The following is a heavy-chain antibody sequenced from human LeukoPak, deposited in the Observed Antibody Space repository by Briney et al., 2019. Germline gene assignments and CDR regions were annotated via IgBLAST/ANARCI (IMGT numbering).Heavy chain of an antibody. Sequence: SVKVSCXASGGSFSSYVISWVRQAPGQGLEWMGGIIPMFGTANYAQKFQGRVTVTADESTSTAYRELSSLRSEDTAVYYCAREPLDSGGNAFDYWGQGTLVTVSS. J-gene: IGHJ4*02. D-gene: IGHD4-23*01. CDR2: IIPMFGTA. CDR1: GGSFSSYV. V-gene: IGHV1-69*01. CDR3: AREPLDSGGNAFDY.